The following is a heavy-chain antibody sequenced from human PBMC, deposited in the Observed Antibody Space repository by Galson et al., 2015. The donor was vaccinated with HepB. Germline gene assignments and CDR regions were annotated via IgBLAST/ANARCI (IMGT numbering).Heavy chain of an antibody. J-gene: IGHJ5*02. V-gene: IGHV3-9*01. CDR2: ISWNRGSR. D-gene: IGHD3-3*01. Sequence: CAAAGFTFTNYGMHWVRQAPGAGLEWVAGISWNRGSRGYADSVKGRFTISRDNAKNSMYLQMNSLRAEDTALYYCAKDIGPLLRSHGYNWFAPWGQGTLVTVSS. CDR3: AKDIGPLLRSHGYNWFAP. CDR1: GFTFTNYG.